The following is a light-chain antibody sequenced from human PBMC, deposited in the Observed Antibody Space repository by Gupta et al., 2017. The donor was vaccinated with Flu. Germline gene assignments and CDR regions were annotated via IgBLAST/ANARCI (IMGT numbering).Light chain of an antibody. Sequence: GGSVTISCRASQSISGWLAWYQLKPGKAPKLLIYKASSVHSGVPSRFSGSGSGAEYTLTITSLQPDDFATYSCKQYSSYPLTFGQGTRLE. CDR2: KAS. CDR1: QSISGW. J-gene: IGKJ5*01. V-gene: IGKV1-5*03. CDR3: KQYSSYPLT.